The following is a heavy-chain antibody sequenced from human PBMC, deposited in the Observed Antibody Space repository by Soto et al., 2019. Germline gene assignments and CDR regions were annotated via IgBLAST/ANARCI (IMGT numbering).Heavy chain of an antibody. D-gene: IGHD6-19*01. V-gene: IGHV1-24*01. Sequence: QVQLVQSGAEVKKPGASVKVSCKVSGYTLTELSMHWVRQAPGKGLEWMGGFDPEDGETIYAQKFQGRVTMTEDTSLDTXYMELSSLRSEDTAVYYCATSSEWLVQDYYYGMDVWGQGTTVTVSS. J-gene: IGHJ6*02. CDR1: GYTLTELS. CDR2: FDPEDGET. CDR3: ATSSEWLVQDYYYGMDV.